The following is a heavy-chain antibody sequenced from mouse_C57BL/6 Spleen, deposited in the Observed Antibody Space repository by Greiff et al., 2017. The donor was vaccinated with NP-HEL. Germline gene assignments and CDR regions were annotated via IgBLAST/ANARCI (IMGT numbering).Heavy chain of an antibody. J-gene: IGHJ2*01. CDR3: ARSNYDYDGYYFDY. V-gene: IGHV1-64*01. CDR2: IHPNSGST. Sequence: QVQLQQSGAELVKPGASVKLSCKASGYTFTSYWMHWVKQRPGQGLEWIGMIHPNSGSTNYNEKFKSKATLTVDKSSSTAYMQLSSLTSEDSAVYYCARSNYDYDGYYFDYWGQGTTLTVSS. CDR1: GYTFTSYW. D-gene: IGHD2-4*01.